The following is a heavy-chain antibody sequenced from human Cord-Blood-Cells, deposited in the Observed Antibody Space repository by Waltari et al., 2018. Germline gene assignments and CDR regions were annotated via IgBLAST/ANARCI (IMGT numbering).Heavy chain of an antibody. CDR1: GFTFSSYP. CDR3: ARGDGGFDY. V-gene: IGHV3-64*01. J-gene: IGHJ4*02. D-gene: IGHD3-16*01. Sequence: EVQLVESGGVLVQPGGSLRLACAASGFTFSSYPMPWVRQAPGKGLEYVSAISSNGGSTYYANSVKGRFTISRDNSKNTLYLQMGSLRAEDMAVYYCARGDGGFDYWGQGTLVTVSS. CDR2: ISSNGGST.